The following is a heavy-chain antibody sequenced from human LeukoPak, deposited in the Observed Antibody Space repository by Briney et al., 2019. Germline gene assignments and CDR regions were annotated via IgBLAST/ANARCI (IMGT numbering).Heavy chain of an antibody. J-gene: IGHJ4*02. CDR2: TNHSGST. CDR1: GGSFSGYY. D-gene: IGHD6-19*01. Sequence: SETLSLTCAVYGGSFSGYYWSWIRQPPGKGLEWIGETNHSGSTNYNPSLKSRVTISVDTSKNQFSLKLSSVTAADTAVYYCARDDRAVAGTPFDYWGQGTLVTVSS. CDR3: ARDDRAVAGTPFDY. V-gene: IGHV4-34*01.